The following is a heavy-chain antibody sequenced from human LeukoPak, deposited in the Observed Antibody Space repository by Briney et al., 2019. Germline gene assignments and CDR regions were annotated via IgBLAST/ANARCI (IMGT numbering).Heavy chain of an antibody. CDR2: ISGSGGNT. V-gene: IGHV3-23*01. D-gene: IGHD1-1*01. J-gene: IGHJ4*02. CDR1: GFTFSSYA. CDR3: AKGGGERDRIFDH. Sequence: QSGGSLRLSCAASGFTFSSYAMSWVRRAPGKGLEWVSVISGSGGNTYYADSVKGRFTISRDNSENTLYLQMNSLRAEDTAVYYCAKGGGERDRIFDHWGQGTLVTVSS.